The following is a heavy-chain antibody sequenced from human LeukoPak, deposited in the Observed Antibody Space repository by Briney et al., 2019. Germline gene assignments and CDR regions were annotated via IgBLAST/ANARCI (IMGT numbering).Heavy chain of an antibody. J-gene: IGHJ4*02. CDR3: ARRGRLLEWLSFFDY. D-gene: IGHD3-3*01. CDR1: GGPISANEYY. V-gene: IGHV4-39*02. Sequence: PSETLSLTCSVSGGPISANEYYWVWIRQPPGKGLEWIGSMHYRGPTYYNPSLRSRVTMSVDTSKNTFSLNLSSVSASDTAVYYCARRGRLLEWLSFFDYWGRGTPVTVSS. CDR2: MHYRGPT.